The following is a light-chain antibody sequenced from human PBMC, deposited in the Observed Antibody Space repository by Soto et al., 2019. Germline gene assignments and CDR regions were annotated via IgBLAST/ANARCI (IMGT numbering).Light chain of an antibody. CDR2: GAS. J-gene: IGKJ1*01. V-gene: IGKV3-15*01. CDR3: QQYNNWPPTWT. CDR1: QSISDT. Sequence: EIVMTQSPATLSVSTGGRATLSCRASQSISDTLAWYQQKPGQAPRLLIYGASTRATGAPARFSGSGSGTEFTLTISSLQAEDVAVYYCQQYNNWPPTWTFGQGTKVDIK.